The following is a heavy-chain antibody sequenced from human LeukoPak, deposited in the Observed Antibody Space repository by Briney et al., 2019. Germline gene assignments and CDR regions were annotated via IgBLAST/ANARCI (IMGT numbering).Heavy chain of an antibody. J-gene: IGHJ4*02. D-gene: IGHD6-19*01. CDR1: GFTFSSYA. Sequence: GGSLRLSCAASGFTFSSYAMHWVRQAPGKGLEWVAVISYDGSNKYYADSVKGRFTISRDNSKNTLYLQMNSLRAEDTAVYYCARGSGWYPSDYWGQGTLVTVSS. CDR3: ARGSGWYPSDY. CDR2: ISYDGSNK. V-gene: IGHV3-30*04.